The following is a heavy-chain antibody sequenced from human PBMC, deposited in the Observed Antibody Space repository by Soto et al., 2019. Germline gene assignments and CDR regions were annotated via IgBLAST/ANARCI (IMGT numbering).Heavy chain of an antibody. V-gene: IGHV1-69*02. J-gene: IGHJ3*02. CDR1: GGTFSSYT. CDR3: ARYCSGGSCYSVSAFDI. CDR2: IIPILGIA. Sequence: SVKVSCKASGGTFSSYTISWVRQAPGQGLEWMGRIIPILGIANYAQKFQGRVTITADKSTSTAYMELSSLRSEDTAVYYCARYCSGGSCYSVSAFDIWGQRTMVTVSS. D-gene: IGHD2-15*01.